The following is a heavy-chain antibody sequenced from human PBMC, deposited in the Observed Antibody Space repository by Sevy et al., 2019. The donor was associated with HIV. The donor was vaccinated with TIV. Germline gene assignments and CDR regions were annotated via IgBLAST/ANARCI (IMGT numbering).Heavy chain of an antibody. CDR3: AKDKGSGWYYFDY. CDR2: ISWDGGST. Sequence: GGSLRLSCAASGFTFDDYTMHWVRQAPGKGLEWVSLISWDGGSTYYAHSVKGRFTISRDNSKNSLYLQMNSLRTEDTALYYCAKDKGSGWYYFDYWGQGTLVTVSS. D-gene: IGHD6-19*01. J-gene: IGHJ4*02. CDR1: GFTFDDYT. V-gene: IGHV3-43*01.